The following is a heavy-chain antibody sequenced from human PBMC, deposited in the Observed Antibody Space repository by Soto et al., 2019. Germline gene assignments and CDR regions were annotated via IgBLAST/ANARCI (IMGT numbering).Heavy chain of an antibody. Sequence: EVQLVESGGGLVQPGGSLRLSCAASGFTFSSYSMNWVRQAPGKGLEWVSYISSSSSTIYYADSVKGRFTISRDNAKNSLYLQMNSLRAEDTAVYYCARVKDDILTGYQYWYFDLWGRGTLVTVSS. J-gene: IGHJ2*01. CDR3: ARVKDDILTGYQYWYFDL. CDR1: GFTFSSYS. D-gene: IGHD3-9*01. V-gene: IGHV3-48*01. CDR2: ISSSSSTI.